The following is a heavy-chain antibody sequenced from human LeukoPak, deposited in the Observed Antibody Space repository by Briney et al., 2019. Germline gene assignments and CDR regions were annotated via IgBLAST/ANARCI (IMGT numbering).Heavy chain of an antibody. V-gene: IGHV1-3*03. CDR2: INAGNGNT. CDR1: GYTFTSYA. CDR3: ATSDGRYYGSGSLQSHYMDV. Sequence: ASVKVSCKASGYTFTSYAMHWVRQAPGQRLEWMGWINAGNGNTKYSQEFQGRVTITRDTSASTAYMELSSLRSEDMAVYYCATSDGRYYGSGSLQSHYMDVWGKGTTVTISS. J-gene: IGHJ6*03. D-gene: IGHD3-10*01.